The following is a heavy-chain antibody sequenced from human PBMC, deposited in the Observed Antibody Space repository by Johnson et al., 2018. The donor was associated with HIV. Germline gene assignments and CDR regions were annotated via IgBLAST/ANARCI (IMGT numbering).Heavy chain of an antibody. CDR3: AREVDAFDM. V-gene: IGHV3-30*02. CDR2: IRYDGSDK. Sequence: QVQLVESGGGVVQPGGSLRLSCAASGFTFSSYGMHWVRQAPGKGLEWVAFIRYDGSDKYYADSLKGRFSISRDNSKNTLFLEMNSLRAEDTAVYYCAREVDAFDMWGQGTLVTVSS. CDR1: GFTFSSYG. J-gene: IGHJ3*02.